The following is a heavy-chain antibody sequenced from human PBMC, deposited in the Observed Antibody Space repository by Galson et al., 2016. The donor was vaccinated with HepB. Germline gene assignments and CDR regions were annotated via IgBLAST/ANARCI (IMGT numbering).Heavy chain of an antibody. Sequence: EPLSLTCAVSGVSISSAIWWTWVRQSPTKGLERIGEMNHDGDSHYNPSLESRLSISLDNFNNQFSLRLSSVTAADTAVYHCSTVRRGCSATSCFVDNWGQGTLVTVSS. V-gene: IGHV4-4*02. CDR3: STVRRGCSATSCFVDN. J-gene: IGHJ4*02. CDR1: GVSISSAIW. D-gene: IGHD2-2*01. CDR2: MNHDGDS.